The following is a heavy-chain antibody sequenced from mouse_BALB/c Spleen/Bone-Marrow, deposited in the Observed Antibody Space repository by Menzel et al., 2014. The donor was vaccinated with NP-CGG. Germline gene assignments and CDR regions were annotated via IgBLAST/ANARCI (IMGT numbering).Heavy chain of an antibody. CDR1: GYTFSSYW. J-gene: IGHJ2*01. CDR3: ARSDYGD. V-gene: IGHV1-9*01. Sequence: QVQLQQSGAELMKPGASVKISCKATGYTFSSYWIEWVKQRPGHGLEWIGEILPGSGSTNYNEKFRGKATFTADTSFNTAYVQLSSLTSEDSAVYSCARSDYGDWGQGTTLTVSS. D-gene: IGHD1-1*01. CDR2: ILPGSGST.